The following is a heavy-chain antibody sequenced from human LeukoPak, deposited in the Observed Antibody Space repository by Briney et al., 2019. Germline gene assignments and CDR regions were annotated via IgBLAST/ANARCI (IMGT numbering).Heavy chain of an antibody. CDR2: ISGSGGST. Sequence: PGRSLRLSCAASGFTFSSYAMSWVRQAPGKGLEWVSPISGSGGSTYYADSVKGRFTISRDNSKNTLYLQMNSLRAEDTAVYYCAKDLLWFGGTGGMDVWGKGTTVTVSS. CDR1: GFTFSSYA. V-gene: IGHV3-23*01. D-gene: IGHD3-10*01. CDR3: AKDLLWFGGTGGMDV. J-gene: IGHJ6*04.